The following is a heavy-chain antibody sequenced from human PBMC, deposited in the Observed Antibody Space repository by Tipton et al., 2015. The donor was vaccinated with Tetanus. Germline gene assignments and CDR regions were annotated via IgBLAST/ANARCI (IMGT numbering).Heavy chain of an antibody. CDR2: VYFSGST. CDR3: ARGWGSSWYYFDN. J-gene: IGHJ4*02. CDR1: GGSVNSYY. D-gene: IGHD6-13*01. Sequence: TLSLTCTVSGGSVNSYYWSWIRQSPGRGLEWIGYVYFSGSTKYNPSHASRVTISVDTSNNQISLNLNSVTAADTAVYYCARGWGSSWYYFDNWGQGTLVTVSS. V-gene: IGHV4-59*02.